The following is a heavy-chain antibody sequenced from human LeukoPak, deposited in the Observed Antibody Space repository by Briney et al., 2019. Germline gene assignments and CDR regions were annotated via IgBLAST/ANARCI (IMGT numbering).Heavy chain of an antibody. CDR2: IQYGGAT. Sequence: PSETLSLTCNVSSGSMSGYYWSWIRQSPEKGLESIAFIQYGGATNYNPSLKSRVTFSIGASRNHFSLKMTSVTAADTAVYYCARGAALVTHRYFDYWGQGILVTVSS. CDR3: ARGAALVTHRYFDY. CDR1: SGSMSGYY. V-gene: IGHV4-59*12. D-gene: IGHD5-18*01. J-gene: IGHJ4*02.